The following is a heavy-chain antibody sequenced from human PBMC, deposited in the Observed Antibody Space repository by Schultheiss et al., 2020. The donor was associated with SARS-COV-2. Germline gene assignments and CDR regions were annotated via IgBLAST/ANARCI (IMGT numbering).Heavy chain of an antibody. D-gene: IGHD6-13*01. CDR1: GFTFSSYG. V-gene: IGHV3-30*03. Sequence: GGSLRLSCAASGFTFSSYGMHWVRQAPGKGLEWVAVISYDGSNKYYADSVKGRFTISRDNAKKSLYLQMNSLRAEDTAVYYCARDNLAAADGFDYWGQGTLVTVSS. CDR3: ARDNLAAADGFDY. CDR2: ISYDGSNK. J-gene: IGHJ4*02.